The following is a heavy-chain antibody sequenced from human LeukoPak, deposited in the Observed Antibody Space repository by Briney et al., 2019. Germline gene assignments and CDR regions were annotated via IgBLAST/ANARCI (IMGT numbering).Heavy chain of an antibody. D-gene: IGHD6-13*01. CDR2: IIPIFGTA. J-gene: IGHJ4*02. V-gene: IGHV1-69*05. Sequence: SVKVSCKASGGTFSSYAVSWVRQAPGQGLEWMGGIIPIFGTANYAQKFQGRVTITTDESTSTAYMELSSLRSEDTAVYYCARGAEAYSSSWLTIDYWGQGTLVTVSS. CDR3: ARGAEAYSSSWLTIDY. CDR1: GGTFSSYA.